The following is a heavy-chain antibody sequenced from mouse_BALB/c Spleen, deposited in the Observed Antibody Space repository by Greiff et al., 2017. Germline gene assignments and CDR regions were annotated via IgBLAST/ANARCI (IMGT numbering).Heavy chain of an antibody. Sequence: EVQLQQSGAELVKPGASVKLSCTASGFNIKDTYMHWVKQRPEQGLEWIGRIDPANGNTKYDPKFQGKATITADTSSNTAYLQLSSLTSEDTAVYYWATAACFAYWGQGTLLTVSA. V-gene: IGHV14-3*02. J-gene: IGHJ3*01. CDR2: IDPANGNT. CDR3: ATAACFAY. CDR1: GFNIKDTY.